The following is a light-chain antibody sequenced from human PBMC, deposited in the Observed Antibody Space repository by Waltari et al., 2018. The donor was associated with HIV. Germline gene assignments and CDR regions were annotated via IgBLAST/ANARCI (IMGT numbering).Light chain of an antibody. CDR1: RLGETY. CDR3: QAWAAGSVV. CDR2: KDN. Sequence: SYDLTQPPSVSVSPGQTASISCSGDRLGETYVSWYQQKAGQSPVMVIYKDNERPSGTPERFSGSNSGNTATLTISGTQAMDEADYFCQAWAAGSVVFGGGTKLTVL. J-gene: IGLJ2*01. V-gene: IGLV3-1*01.